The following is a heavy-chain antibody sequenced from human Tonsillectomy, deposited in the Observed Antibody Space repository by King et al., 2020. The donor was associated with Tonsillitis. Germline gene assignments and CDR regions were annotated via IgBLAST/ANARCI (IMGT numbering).Heavy chain of an antibody. CDR1: GYTFTSYY. J-gene: IGHJ6*03. V-gene: IGHV1-46*01. CDR2: INPSGGRT. Sequence: QLVQSGAEVKKPGASVKVSCKASGYTFTSYYIHWVRQAPGQGLEWMGRINPSGGRTTYAQKFQGRVTMTRDTSTSTVYMELSSRGSEDTAVYYCARGFYYMDVWGKGTTVTVSS. CDR3: ARGFYYMDV.